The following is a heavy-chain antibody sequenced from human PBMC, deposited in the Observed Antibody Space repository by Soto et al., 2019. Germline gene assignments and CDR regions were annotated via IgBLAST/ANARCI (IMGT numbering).Heavy chain of an antibody. CDR2: ISSSSSYI. Sequence: SGGSLRLSCAASGFTFSSYSMNWVRQAPGKGLEWVSSISSSSSYIYYADSVKGRFTISRDNAKNSLYLQMNSLRAEDTAVYYCARDNIAQQLWYSDGMDVWGQGTTVTVSS. V-gene: IGHV3-21*01. CDR3: ARDNIAQQLWYSDGMDV. D-gene: IGHD6-13*01. CDR1: GFTFSSYS. J-gene: IGHJ6*02.